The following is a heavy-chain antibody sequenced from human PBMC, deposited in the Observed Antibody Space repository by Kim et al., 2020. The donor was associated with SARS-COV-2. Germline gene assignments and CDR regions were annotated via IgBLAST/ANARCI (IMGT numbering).Heavy chain of an antibody. D-gene: IGHD3-16*02. Sequence: ASVKVSCKASGYTFTSYGISWVRQAPGQGLEWMGWISAYNDNTNYAQKLQGRVTMTTDTSTSTAYMELRSLRSDDTAVYYCARGPASLRLGELSLMDVWGQGTTVTVSS. V-gene: IGHV1-18*04. CDR2: ISAYNDNT. CDR3: ARGPASLRLGELSLMDV. J-gene: IGHJ6*02. CDR1: GYTFTSYG.